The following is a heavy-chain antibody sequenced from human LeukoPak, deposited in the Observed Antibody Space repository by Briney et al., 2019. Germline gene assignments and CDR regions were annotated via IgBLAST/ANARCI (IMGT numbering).Heavy chain of an antibody. Sequence: GGSLRLSCAASGFTFSSYSMNWVRQAPGKGLEGGSYISSSGSTIYYADSVKGRFTISRDNARNSLYLQMNSLRAEDTAVYYCARGGRYYYGSGRLDYWGQGTLVTVSS. V-gene: IGHV3-48*04. CDR1: GFTFSSYS. CDR3: ARGGRYYYGSGRLDY. CDR2: ISSSGSTI. D-gene: IGHD3-10*01. J-gene: IGHJ4*02.